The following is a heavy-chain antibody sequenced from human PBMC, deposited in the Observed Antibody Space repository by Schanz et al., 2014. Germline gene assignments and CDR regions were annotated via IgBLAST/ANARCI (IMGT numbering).Heavy chain of an antibody. V-gene: IGHV1-18*01. J-gene: IGHJ3*02. CDR2: ISPYNGNT. CDR3: AFDRDDAYDI. D-gene: IGHD3-9*01. CDR1: GYTFTNYG. Sequence: QVRLVQSGAELKMPGATVKVSCETSGYTFTNYGVSWVRQAPGQGLEWVAWISPYNGNTAYAQNLKGRVRMTTDTSTATAYMELRSLTSDDTAVYYCAFDRDDAYDIWGQGTTVTVSS.